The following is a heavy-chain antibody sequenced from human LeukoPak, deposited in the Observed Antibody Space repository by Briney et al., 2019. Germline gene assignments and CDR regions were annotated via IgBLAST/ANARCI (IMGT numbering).Heavy chain of an antibody. CDR2: IYYSRNT. CDR3: ARTSLRDFTFDY. D-gene: IGHD3-3*01. Sequence: PSETLSLTCTVSGGSISGYYWSWIRQPPGKGLDWIGYIYYSRNTNYNSSLKSRVTISVDTSRNQFSLRLTSVTAADTAVYYCARTSLRDFTFDYWGQGTLVTVSS. CDR1: GGSISGYY. J-gene: IGHJ4*02. V-gene: IGHV4-59*01.